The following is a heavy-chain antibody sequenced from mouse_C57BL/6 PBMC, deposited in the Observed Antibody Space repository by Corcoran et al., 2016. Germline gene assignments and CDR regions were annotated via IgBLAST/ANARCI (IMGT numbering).Heavy chain of an antibody. J-gene: IGHJ4*01. V-gene: IGHV8-12*01. CDR3: ARGLYDYDGYYYAMDY. D-gene: IGHD2-4*01. CDR1: GFSLSTSGMG. CDR2: IYWDDDK. Sequence: QVTLKESGPGILQSSQTLSLTCSFSGFSLSTSGMGVSWIRQPSGKGLEWLAHIYWDDDKRYNPSLKSRLTISKDTSRNQVFLKITSVDTADTATYYGARGLYDYDGYYYAMDYWGQGTSVTVSS.